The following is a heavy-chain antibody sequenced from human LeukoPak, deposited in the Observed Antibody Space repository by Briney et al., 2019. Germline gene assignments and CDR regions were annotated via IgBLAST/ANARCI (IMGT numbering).Heavy chain of an antibody. Sequence: GGSLRLSCAASGFTVSRKYMTWVRQAPGKGLEWVSAISGSGAVTYYADSVKGRFTISRDNAKNLLYLQMNSLRVEDTAIYYCARDAGGRTQREGWFDPWGQGTLVTVSS. CDR2: ISGSGAVT. CDR3: ARDAGGRTQREGWFDP. CDR1: GFTVSRKY. D-gene: IGHD1-1*01. J-gene: IGHJ5*02. V-gene: IGHV3-21*06.